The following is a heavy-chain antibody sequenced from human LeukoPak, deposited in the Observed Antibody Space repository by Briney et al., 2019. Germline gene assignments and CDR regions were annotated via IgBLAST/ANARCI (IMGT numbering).Heavy chain of an antibody. D-gene: IGHD6-19*01. V-gene: IGHV4-34*01. CDR1: GGSFSGYY. CDR3: ARVGYSSGWYGY. J-gene: IGHJ4*02. CDR2: INHSGST. Sequence: SETLSLTCAVYGGSFSGYYWSWIRQPPGRGLEWIGEINHSGSTNYNPSLESRVTISVDTSKNQFSLKLSSVTAADTAVYYCARVGYSSGWYGYWGQGTLVTVSS.